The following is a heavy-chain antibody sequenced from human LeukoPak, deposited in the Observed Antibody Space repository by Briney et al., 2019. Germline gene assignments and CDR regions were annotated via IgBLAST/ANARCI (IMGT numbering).Heavy chain of an antibody. D-gene: IGHD3-16*02. CDR1: GFTFSNYA. Sequence: GGSLRLSCAASGFTFSNYAMSWVRQAPGEGLEWVSAISGSGGSSYYADSVKGRFTISRDNSKSTLYLQMNSLRAEDTAVYYCALNGREVPSGAFDIWGQGTMVTVSS. CDR2: ISGSGGSS. CDR3: ALNGREVPSGAFDI. J-gene: IGHJ3*02. V-gene: IGHV3-23*01.